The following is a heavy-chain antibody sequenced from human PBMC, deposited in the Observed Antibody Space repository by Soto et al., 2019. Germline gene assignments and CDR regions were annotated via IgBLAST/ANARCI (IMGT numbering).Heavy chain of an antibody. CDR1: GFTFSSYA. V-gene: IGHV3-30-3*01. CDR3: ARDRSGIFQFDY. J-gene: IGHJ4*02. CDR2: ISYDGSNK. Sequence: QVQLVESGGGVVQTGRSLRLSCAASGFTFSSYAMHWVRQAPGKGLEWVAVISYDGSNKYYADSVKGRFTISRDNSKNTLYLQMNSLRAEDTAVYYCARDRSGIFQFDYWGQGTLVTVSS. D-gene: IGHD3-3*01.